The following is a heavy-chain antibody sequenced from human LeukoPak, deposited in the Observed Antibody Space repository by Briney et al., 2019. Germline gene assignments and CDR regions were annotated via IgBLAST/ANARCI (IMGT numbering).Heavy chain of an antibody. J-gene: IGHJ4*02. CDR2: VYYSGST. V-gene: IGHV4-61*08. CDR1: GGSLRRGVYF. D-gene: IGHD2-21*01. CDR3: ARHLNNCGDDCYIFDY. Sequence: PSETLSLTCSVSGGSLRRGVYFWGWIPQPPRQGLEWVGYVYYSGSTSYNPSLKSRVTISVDTSKNQFSLRVSSVTAADTAVYYCARHLNNCGDDCYIFDYWGQGTLVTVSS.